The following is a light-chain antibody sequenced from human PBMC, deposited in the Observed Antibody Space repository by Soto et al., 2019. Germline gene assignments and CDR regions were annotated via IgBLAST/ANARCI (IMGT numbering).Light chain of an antibody. CDR1: QDISNV. V-gene: IGKV1-17*01. Sequence: EIQMTQSPLSLSASVGDRVTITCRASQDISNVLSWYQQKPGKSPERLIFAGSFLTSGVQSRFSGRGSGTVFTLTISSLQPEDSATYYCLQHNSNFWTFGQGTNV. CDR2: AGS. CDR3: LQHNSNFWT. J-gene: IGKJ1*01.